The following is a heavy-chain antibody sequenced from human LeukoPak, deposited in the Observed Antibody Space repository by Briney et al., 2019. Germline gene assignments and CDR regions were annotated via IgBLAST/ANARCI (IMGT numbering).Heavy chain of an antibody. CDR2: IYYRGST. J-gene: IGHJ4*02. V-gene: IGHV4-59*01. Sequence: SETLSLTCAVSGASISDNYWSWIRQPPGQGLQWIGYIYYRGSTNYNPSLKSRVTILVDASKNQFSLKMSSVTAADTAVYYCVSGFSMIRGVIFDSWGQGTLVTVSS. CDR1: GASISDNY. D-gene: IGHD3-10*01. CDR3: VSGFSMIRGVIFDS.